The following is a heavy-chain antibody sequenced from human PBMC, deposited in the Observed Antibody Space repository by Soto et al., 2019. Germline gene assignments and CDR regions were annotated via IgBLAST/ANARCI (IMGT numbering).Heavy chain of an antibody. Sequence: QVQLVQSGAEVKKPGASVKVSCKASGYTFTSYYMHWVRQAPGQGLEWMGIINPSGGSTSYAQKFQGRVTKTRDTSTSTVYMELSSLRPEDTAVYYCARESGGVDTAKAKDYWGQGTLVTVSS. CDR3: ARESGGVDTAKAKDY. V-gene: IGHV1-46*01. CDR2: INPSGGST. D-gene: IGHD5-18*01. CDR1: GYTFTSYY. J-gene: IGHJ4*02.